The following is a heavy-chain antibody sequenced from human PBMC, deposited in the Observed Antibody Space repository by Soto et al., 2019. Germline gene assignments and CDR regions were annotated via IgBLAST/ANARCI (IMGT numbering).Heavy chain of an antibody. CDR1: GGSISSSNW. Sequence: SETLSLTCAVSGGSISSSNWWSWVRQPPGKGLEWIGEIYHSGSTNYNPSLKSRVTISVDKSKNQFSLKLSSVTAADTAVYYCARGWQSDIVVVVAATSGMDVWGQGTTVTVSS. CDR3: ARGWQSDIVVVVAATSGMDV. J-gene: IGHJ6*02. D-gene: IGHD2-15*01. CDR2: IYHSGST. V-gene: IGHV4-4*02.